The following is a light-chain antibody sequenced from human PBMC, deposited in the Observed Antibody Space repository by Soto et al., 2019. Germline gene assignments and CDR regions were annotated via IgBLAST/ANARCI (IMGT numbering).Light chain of an antibody. J-gene: IGKJ1*01. CDR1: ENIGAW. CDR3: QQYHIYSWT. CDR2: KAS. Sequence: DIQMTQSPSTLSASVGDRVPITCRASENIGAWLAWYQQKPGKAPKLLIYKASSLESGVPSRFSGGGSGTEFTLTISSLQPDDFATYYCQQYHIYSWTFGQGAKVDIK. V-gene: IGKV1-5*03.